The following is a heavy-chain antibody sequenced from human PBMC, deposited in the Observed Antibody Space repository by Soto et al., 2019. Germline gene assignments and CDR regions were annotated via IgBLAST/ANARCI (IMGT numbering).Heavy chain of an antibody. Sequence: TLSLTCTVSGGSISSGDYSWSWIRQPPGKGLEWIGYIYYSGSTYYNPSLKSRVTISVDTSKNQFSLKLSSVTAADTDVYYCARDKGYYDSSGYYLPYYYYGMDVWGQGTTVTVSS. CDR3: ARDKGYYDSSGYYLPYYYYGMDV. D-gene: IGHD3-22*01. J-gene: IGHJ6*02. CDR2: IYYSGST. CDR1: GGSISSGDYS. V-gene: IGHV4-30-4*01.